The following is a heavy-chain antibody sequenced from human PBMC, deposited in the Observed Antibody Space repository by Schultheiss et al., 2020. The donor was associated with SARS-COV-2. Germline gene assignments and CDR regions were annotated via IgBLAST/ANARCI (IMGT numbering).Heavy chain of an antibody. Sequence: GGSLRLSCAASGFTFSSYAMHWVRQAPGKGLVWVSRINSDGSSTSYADSVKGRFTISRDNAKNTLYLQMNSLRAEDTAVYYCAKDVRWYYYMDVWGKGTTVTVSS. CDR3: AKDVRWYYYMDV. J-gene: IGHJ6*03. CDR1: GFTFSSYA. V-gene: IGHV3-74*01. D-gene: IGHD5-24*01. CDR2: INSDGSST.